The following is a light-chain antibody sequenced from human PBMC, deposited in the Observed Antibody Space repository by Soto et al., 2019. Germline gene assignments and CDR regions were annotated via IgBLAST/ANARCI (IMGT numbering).Light chain of an antibody. V-gene: IGLV2-14*01. Sequence: QSVLTQPASVSGSPGQSITISCTGTASDVGGYNSVSWYQQLPGKAPKLMIYDVRNRPSGVSSRFSGSKSGSTASLTISGLQAEDEADYYCSSYSGSTTLGVVFGGGTKLTVL. CDR2: DVR. J-gene: IGLJ2*01. CDR3: SSYSGSTTLGVV. CDR1: ASDVGGYNS.